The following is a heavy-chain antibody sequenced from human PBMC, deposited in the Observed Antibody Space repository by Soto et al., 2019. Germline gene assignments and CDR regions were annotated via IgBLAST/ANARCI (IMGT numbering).Heavy chain of an antibody. CDR1: GLTFSNYA. CDR3: AKDKNHYCGGDCYSALDY. V-gene: IGHV3-23*01. J-gene: IGHJ4*02. D-gene: IGHD2-21*02. Sequence: GGSLRLSCTASGLTFSNYAMSWVRQAPGKGLEFVSFISGGGGSTYSADSVKGRFTVSRDNLKNTLYLQMNSLRAEDTAVYYCAKDKNHYCGGDCYSALDYWGQGTLVTVSS. CDR2: ISGGGGST.